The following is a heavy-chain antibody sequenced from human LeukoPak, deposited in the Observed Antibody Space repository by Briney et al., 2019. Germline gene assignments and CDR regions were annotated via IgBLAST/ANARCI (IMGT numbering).Heavy chain of an antibody. V-gene: IGHV3-69-1*02. CDR1: GFTSRNSV. J-gene: IGHJ3*02. D-gene: IGHD4-23*01. Sequence: PGGSLRLSCVVSGFTSRNSVMSWVRQPPGKGLEWVSSSDTDGDTQYADSVKGRFTISRDNAKNSLYLQMSSLRAEDTAVYYCASEGYGGNSDAFDIWGQGTMVTVS. CDR2: SDTDGDT. CDR3: ASEGYGGNSDAFDI.